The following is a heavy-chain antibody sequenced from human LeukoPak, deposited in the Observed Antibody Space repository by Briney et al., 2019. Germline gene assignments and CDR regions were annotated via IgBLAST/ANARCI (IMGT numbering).Heavy chain of an antibody. CDR2: IYPGDSDT. CDR1: GYSFPTYW. CDR3: ARCIAAGGSRWTDF. V-gene: IGHV5-51*01. D-gene: IGHD6-13*01. Sequence: GESLKISCRGSGYSFPTYWIGWVRQMPGKGLKWMGIIYPGDSDTRYSPSFQGQVTISADKSISTAYLQWSSLKASDTAMYYCARCIAAGGSRWTDFWGQGTLVTVSS. J-gene: IGHJ4*02.